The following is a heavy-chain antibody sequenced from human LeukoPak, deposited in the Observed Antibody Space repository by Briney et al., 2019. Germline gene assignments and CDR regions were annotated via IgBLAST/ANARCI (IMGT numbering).Heavy chain of an antibody. Sequence: PSETLSLTCTVSGGSISSSSYYWGWIRQPPGKGLEWIGSIYYSGSTYYNPSLKSRVTISVDTSKNQFSLKLSSVTAADTAVYYCARGRPSVTLKSGPKRNWFDPWGQGTLVTVSS. CDR1: GGSISSSSYY. D-gene: IGHD4-17*01. V-gene: IGHV4-39*01. CDR3: ARGRPSVTLKSGPKRNWFDP. CDR2: IYYSGST. J-gene: IGHJ5*02.